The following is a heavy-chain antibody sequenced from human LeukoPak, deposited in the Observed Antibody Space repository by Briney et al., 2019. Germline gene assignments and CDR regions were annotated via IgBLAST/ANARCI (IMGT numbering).Heavy chain of an antibody. CDR2: IIPILGIA. Sequence: ASVEVSCKASGGTFSSYAISWVRQALGQGPEWMGRIIPILGIANYAQKFQGRVTITADKSTSTAYMELSSLRSEDTAVYYCARGSRAFDPWGQGTLVTVSS. CDR1: GGTFSSYA. CDR3: ARGSRAFDP. V-gene: IGHV1-69*04. J-gene: IGHJ5*02.